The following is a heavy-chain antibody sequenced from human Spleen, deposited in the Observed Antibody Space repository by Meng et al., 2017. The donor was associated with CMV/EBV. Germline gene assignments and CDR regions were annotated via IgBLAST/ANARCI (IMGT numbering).Heavy chain of an antibody. D-gene: IGHD2-2*01. CDR1: GYNFINYY. Sequence: GGSLRLSCKGSGYNFINYYIAWVRQKPGKGLESMGVIYPGDSNIRYSPSFQGQVTISADKSSTTTYLEWSNLKASDSAIYYCARQAVPAAVVYGLDVWGQGTTVTVSS. V-gene: IGHV5-51*01. CDR3: ARQAVPAAVVYGLDV. J-gene: IGHJ6*02. CDR2: IYPGDSNI.